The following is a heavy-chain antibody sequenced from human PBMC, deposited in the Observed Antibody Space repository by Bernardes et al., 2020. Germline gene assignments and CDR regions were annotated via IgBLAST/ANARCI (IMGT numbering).Heavy chain of an antibody. CDR1: GFTFSSYW. V-gene: IGHV3-74*01. D-gene: IGHD2-15*01. CDR3: AKAPPVVVAATGRDYFDY. J-gene: IGHJ4*02. CDR2: INSDGSST. Sequence: GGTLRLSCAASGFTFSSYWMHWVRQAPGKGLVWVSRINSDGSSTSYADSVKGRFTISRDNAKNTLYLQMNSLRAEDTAVYYCAKAPPVVVAATGRDYFDYWGQGTLVTVSS.